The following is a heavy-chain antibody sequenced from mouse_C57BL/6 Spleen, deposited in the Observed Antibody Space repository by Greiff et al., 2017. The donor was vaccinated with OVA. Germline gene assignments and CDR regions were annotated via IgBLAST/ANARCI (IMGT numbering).Heavy chain of an antibody. Sequence: QVQLKESGAELMKPGASVKLSCTATGYTFTGYWIEWVKQRPGHGLEWIGEILPGSGSTNYTAKFKGKATFTADTSSNTAYLQLSILTTEDSAIYYGARKAEVNGWYFDVWGTGSTVTVSS. J-gene: IGHJ1*03. V-gene: IGHV1-9*01. D-gene: IGHD1-3*01. CDR3: ARKAEVNGWYFDV. CDR1: GYTFTGYW. CDR2: ILPGSGST.